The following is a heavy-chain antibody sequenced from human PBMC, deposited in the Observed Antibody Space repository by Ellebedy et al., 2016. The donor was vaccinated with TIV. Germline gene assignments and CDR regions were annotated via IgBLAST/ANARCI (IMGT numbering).Heavy chain of an antibody. J-gene: IGHJ4*02. Sequence: GESLKISCAASGFTSSTYWMSWVRQAPGKGLEWVVNINQDGSEKYYLDTVKGRFTISRDSSKNTLYLQMNSLRAEDTAMYDCARKTDTGTSGDNWGQGTPVTVSS. D-gene: IGHD1-1*01. CDR2: INQDGSEK. CDR3: ARKTDTGTSGDN. V-gene: IGHV3-7*03. CDR1: GFTSSTYW.